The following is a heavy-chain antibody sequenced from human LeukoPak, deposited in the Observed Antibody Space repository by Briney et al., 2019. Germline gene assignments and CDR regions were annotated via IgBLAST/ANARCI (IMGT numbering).Heavy chain of an antibody. CDR1: GYTFTIYG. CDR3: ATQYCSSTSCYPYWVDY. J-gene: IGHJ4*02. D-gene: IGHD2-2*01. CDR2: ISAYNGNT. Sequence: ASVTVSCKASGYTFTIYGISWVRQAPGQGLEWMGWISAYNGNTNYAQKLQGRVTMTTDTSTSTAYMELRSLRSDDTAVYYCATQYCSSTSCYPYWVDYWGQGTLVTVSS. V-gene: IGHV1-18*01.